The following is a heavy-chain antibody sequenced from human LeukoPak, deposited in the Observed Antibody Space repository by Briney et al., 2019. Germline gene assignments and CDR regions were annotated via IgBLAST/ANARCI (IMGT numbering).Heavy chain of an antibody. Sequence: ASVKVSCKASGYTFTGYYMHWVRQAPGQGLEWMGWINPNSGGTNYAQKFQGRVTMTRDTSISTAYMELSRLRSDDTAVYYCARGGHIVVVTALPFDYWGQGTLVTVSS. J-gene: IGHJ4*02. CDR3: ARGGHIVVVTALPFDY. V-gene: IGHV1-2*02. CDR2: INPNSGGT. CDR1: GYTFTGYY. D-gene: IGHD2-21*02.